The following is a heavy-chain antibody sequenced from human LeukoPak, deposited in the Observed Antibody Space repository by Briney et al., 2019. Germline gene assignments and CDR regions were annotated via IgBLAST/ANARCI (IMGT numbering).Heavy chain of an antibody. CDR2: VSEDGSDI. CDR3: AKDWIIEEGFETAASFDY. Sequence: PGGSLRLSCAASGFTFSRYGMHWVRQAPGKGLEWVAVVSEDGSDIYYADSVKGRFTIYRDNDKNTLYMQKNSQRAEDTAVYYCAKDWIIEEGFETAASFDYWGQGTLVTVSS. V-gene: IGHV3-30*18. J-gene: IGHJ4*02. D-gene: IGHD6-25*01. CDR1: GFTFSRYG.